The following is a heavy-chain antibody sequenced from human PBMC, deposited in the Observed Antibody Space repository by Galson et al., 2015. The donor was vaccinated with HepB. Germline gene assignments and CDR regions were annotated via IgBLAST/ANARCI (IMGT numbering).Heavy chain of an antibody. D-gene: IGHD6-19*01. Sequence: SVKVSCKASGYTFTSYDINWVRQATGQGLEWMGWMNPNSGNTGYAQKFQGRVTMTRNTSISTAYMELSSLRSEDTAVYYRARGRAPGIAVAGTDFDYWGQGTLVTVSS. V-gene: IGHV1-8*01. CDR3: ARGRAPGIAVAGTDFDY. CDR1: GYTFTSYD. CDR2: MNPNSGNT. J-gene: IGHJ4*02.